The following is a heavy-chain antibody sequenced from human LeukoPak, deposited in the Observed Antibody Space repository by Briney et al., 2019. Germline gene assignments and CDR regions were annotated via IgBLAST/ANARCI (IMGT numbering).Heavy chain of an antibody. CDR1: GGSIGSSNG. D-gene: IGHD4-17*01. J-gene: IGHJ4*02. CDR3: ATYFCGDYASYYFDF. V-gene: IGHV4-4*02. CDR2: LYHSGTT. Sequence: PSRTLSLTCAVSGGSIGSSNGGCGARQRPGKGLEWIGKLYHSGTTNYHPSLKSRVTMSVDNSNNQFSLKLSSVTAADTAIYYCATYFCGDYASYYFDFWGQGTLVTVSS.